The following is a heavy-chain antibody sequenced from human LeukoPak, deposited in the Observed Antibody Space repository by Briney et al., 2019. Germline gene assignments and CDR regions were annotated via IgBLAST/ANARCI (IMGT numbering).Heavy chain of an antibody. CDR1: GFTFSNHA. Sequence: GRSLRLSCVDSGFTFSNHAMHWVRQAPGKGLEWVAVISYDGSNKYYADSVKGRFTISRDNSKNTLYLQMNSLRAEDTAVYYCARVALAYCGGDCYSGSRLDYWGQGTLVTVSS. J-gene: IGHJ4*02. V-gene: IGHV3-30*04. D-gene: IGHD2-21*02. CDR3: ARVALAYCGGDCYSGSRLDY. CDR2: ISYDGSNK.